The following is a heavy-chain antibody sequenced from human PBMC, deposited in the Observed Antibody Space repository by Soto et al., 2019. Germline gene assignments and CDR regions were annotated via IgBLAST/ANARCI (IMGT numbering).Heavy chain of an antibody. CDR2: ISSNSGNI. J-gene: IGHJ3*02. CDR3: AKGGSSSWLRDGLHI. D-gene: IGHD6-19*01. Sequence: EVQLVESGGGIVEPGRSLRLSCAASGFSFDNFAMHWVRQAPGKGLVWVSSISSNSGNIGYADSVKGRFTISRDNAKNSRYLEMNSLRVEDTALYYCAKGGSSSWLRDGLHIWGQGTMVTASS. V-gene: IGHV3-9*01. CDR1: GFSFDNFA.